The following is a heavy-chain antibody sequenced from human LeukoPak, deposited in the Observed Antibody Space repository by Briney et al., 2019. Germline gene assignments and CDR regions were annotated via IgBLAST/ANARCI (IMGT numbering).Heavy chain of an antibody. Sequence: TGGSLRLSCAASGFTFSNYWMHWVRQIPGKGLVWVSRINSDGGVTSHADSVKGRFTISRDNARNTLYLEMNSLRVEDMAVYYCARDKHSSGYYLNDAFDIWGQGTMVTVFS. D-gene: IGHD3-22*01. J-gene: IGHJ3*02. V-gene: IGHV3-74*01. CDR2: INSDGGVT. CDR1: GFTFSNYW. CDR3: ARDKHSSGYYLNDAFDI.